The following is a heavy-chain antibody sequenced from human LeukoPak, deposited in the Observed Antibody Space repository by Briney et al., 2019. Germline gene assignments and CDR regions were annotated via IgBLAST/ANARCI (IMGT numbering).Heavy chain of an antibody. J-gene: IGHJ6*03. CDR1: GGSISSGSYY. D-gene: IGHD3-3*01. Sequence: SQTLSLTCTVSGGSISSGSYYWSWIRQPAGKGLEWIGRIYTSGSTNYNPSLKSRVTISVDTSKNQFSLKLSSVTAADTAVYYCARGITLRFLERALGLYYYYYYMDVWGKGTTVTVSS. CDR2: IYTSGST. V-gene: IGHV4-61*02. CDR3: ARGITLRFLERALGLYYYYYYMDV.